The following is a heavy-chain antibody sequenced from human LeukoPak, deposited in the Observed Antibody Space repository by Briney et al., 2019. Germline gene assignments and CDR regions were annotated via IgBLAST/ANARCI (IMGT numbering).Heavy chain of an antibody. CDR1: GFTFSSYA. Sequence: AGGSLRLSCAASGFTFSSYAMSWVRQAPGKGLEWVSAISGSGGSTYYADSVKGRFTISRDNSKNTLYLQMNSLRSEDTAVYYCAGSYSSSWYPLDYWGQGTLVTVSS. D-gene: IGHD6-13*01. CDR3: AGSYSSSWYPLDY. CDR2: ISGSGGST. V-gene: IGHV3-23*01. J-gene: IGHJ4*02.